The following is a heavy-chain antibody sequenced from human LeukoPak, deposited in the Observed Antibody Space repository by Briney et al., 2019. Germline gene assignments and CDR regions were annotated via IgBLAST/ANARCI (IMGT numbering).Heavy chain of an antibody. CDR1: GFTFSSYS. V-gene: IGHV3-21*04. CDR3: AKGIFTYYYDSTVDY. J-gene: IGHJ4*02. Sequence: TGGSLRLSCAASGFTFSSYSMNWVRQAPGKGLEWVSSISSSSSYIYYADSVKGRFTISRDNAKNSLYLQMNSLRAEDTAVYYCAKGIFTYYYDSTVDYWGQGTLVTVSS. CDR2: ISSSSSYI. D-gene: IGHD3-22*01.